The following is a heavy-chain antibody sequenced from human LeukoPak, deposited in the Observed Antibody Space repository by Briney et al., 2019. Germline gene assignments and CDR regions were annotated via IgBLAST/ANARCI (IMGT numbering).Heavy chain of an antibody. CDR2: IYYSGST. V-gene: IGHV4-31*03. CDR1: GASISSGGHY. J-gene: IGHJ6*03. Sequence: SETLSLTCTVPGASISSGGHYWSWIRQHPGKRLEWIGYIYYSGSTYYNPSLKSRVTISLDTSKNHFSLKLSSVTAADTAVYYCASALYYYYMDVWGKGTTVTVSS. CDR3: ASALYYYYMDV.